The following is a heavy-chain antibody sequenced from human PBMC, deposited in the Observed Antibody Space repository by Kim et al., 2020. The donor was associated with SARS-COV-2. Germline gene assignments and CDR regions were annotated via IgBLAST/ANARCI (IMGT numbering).Heavy chain of an antibody. CDR3: DASDY. CDR1: GFNFGMYA. CDR2: ISGGGGNT. J-gene: IGHJ4*02. V-gene: IGHV3-23*01. Sequence: GGSLRLSCAASGFNFGMYAMSWARQAPGKGLEWVSTISGGGGNTHYADSVKGRFTISRDNSMNTLYLQMNSLRAEGTAIYYCDASDYWGQGTLVTVSP.